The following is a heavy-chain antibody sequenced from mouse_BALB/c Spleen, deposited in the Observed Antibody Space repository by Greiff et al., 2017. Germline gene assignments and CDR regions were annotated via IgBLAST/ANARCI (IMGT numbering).Heavy chain of an antibody. CDR1: GYNFTSYW. V-gene: IGHV1-55*01. CDR3: AKGGHYFDY. Sequence: VQLQQPGAELVKPGTSVKLSCKASGYNFTSYWINWVKLRPGQGLEWIGDIYPGSGSTNYNEKFKSKATLTVDTSSSTAYMQLSSLASEDSALYYCAKGGHYFDYWGQGTTLTVSS. J-gene: IGHJ2*01. CDR2: IYPGSGST.